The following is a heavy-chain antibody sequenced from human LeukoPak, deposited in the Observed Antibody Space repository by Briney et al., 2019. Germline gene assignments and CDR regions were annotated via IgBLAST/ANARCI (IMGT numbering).Heavy chain of an antibody. D-gene: IGHD4-17*01. CDR1: GFTFSSYG. V-gene: IGHV3-33*01. J-gene: IGHJ4*02. Sequence: GRSLRLSCAASGFTFSSYGMHWVRQAPGKGLEWVAVIWYGGSNKYYADSVKGRFTISRDNSKNTLYLQMNSLRAEDTAVYYCARDRNGNYGRWGFDYWGQGTLVTVSS. CDR2: IWYGGSNK. CDR3: ARDRNGNYGRWGFDY.